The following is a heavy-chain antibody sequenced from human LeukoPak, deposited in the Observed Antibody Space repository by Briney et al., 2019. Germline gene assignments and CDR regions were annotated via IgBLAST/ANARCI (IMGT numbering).Heavy chain of an antibody. J-gene: IGHJ4*02. V-gene: IGHV4-59*01. D-gene: IGHD6-19*01. CDR3: ARATYSSGWGTSDY. CDR2: IYYSGST. Sequence: PSETLSLTCTVSGGSISSYYWSWIRQPPGKGLEWIGYIYYSGSTNYNPSIKSRVTISVDTSKHQFSLKLSSMTAADTAVYYCARATYSSGWGTSDYWGQGTLVTVSS. CDR1: GGSISSYY.